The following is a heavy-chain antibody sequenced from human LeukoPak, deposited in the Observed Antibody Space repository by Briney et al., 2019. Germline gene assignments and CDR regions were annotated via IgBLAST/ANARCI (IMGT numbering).Heavy chain of an antibody. D-gene: IGHD3-16*01. CDR3: ARGLRVRVDVFDM. CDR1: GFTFSTYA. Sequence: PGGSLRLSCAASGFTFSTYAMSWVRRAPGKGLEWVSTITGLGYNTYYADSVKGRFTISRDNSKNTLYLQMNSLRAEDTALYYCARGLRVRVDVFDMWGQGTMVTVSS. CDR2: ITGLGYNT. J-gene: IGHJ3*02. V-gene: IGHV3-23*01.